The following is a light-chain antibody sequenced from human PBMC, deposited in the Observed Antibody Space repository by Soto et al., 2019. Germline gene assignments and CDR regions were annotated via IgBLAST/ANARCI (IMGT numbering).Light chain of an antibody. CDR3: QQYDTYPLT. CDR2: KRS. V-gene: IGKV1-5*03. CDR1: QSISFR. J-gene: IGKJ1*01. Sequence: DIQMTQSPSTLSASLGDRVTITCRASQSISFRLAWFQQKPGKAPNLLIYKRSSLESGVPSRFSGSGSGTEFTLTISSLQPDDFATYYCQQYDTYPLTFGQGTKVEV.